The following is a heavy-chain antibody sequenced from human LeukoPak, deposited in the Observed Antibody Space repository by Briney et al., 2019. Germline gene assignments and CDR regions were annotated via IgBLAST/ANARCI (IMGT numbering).Heavy chain of an antibody. CDR3: ARADSPYYYDSSGPKFDY. V-gene: IGHV4-59*01. J-gene: IGHJ4*02. CDR1: GGSISSYY. D-gene: IGHD3-22*01. Sequence: SETLSLTCTVSGGSISSYYWSWIRQSPGKGLEWIGHIYYTGSTDYNPSLKSRVTISVDTSKNQFSLKLSSVTAADTAVYYCARADSPYYYDSSGPKFDYWGQGTLVTVSS. CDR2: IYYTGST.